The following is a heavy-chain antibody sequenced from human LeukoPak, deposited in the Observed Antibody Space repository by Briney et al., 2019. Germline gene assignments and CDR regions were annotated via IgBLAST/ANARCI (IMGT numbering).Heavy chain of an antibody. Sequence: PSETLSLTCTVSGGSISSSSYSWGWIRQPPGKGLEWIGSIYYSGSTYYNPSLKSRVTISVDTSKNQFSLKLSSVTAADTAVYYCAKGSASYGNQFFDYWGQGTLVTVSS. CDR1: GGSISSSSYS. J-gene: IGHJ4*02. CDR3: AKGSASYGNQFFDY. D-gene: IGHD1-14*01. V-gene: IGHV4-39*07. CDR2: IYYSGST.